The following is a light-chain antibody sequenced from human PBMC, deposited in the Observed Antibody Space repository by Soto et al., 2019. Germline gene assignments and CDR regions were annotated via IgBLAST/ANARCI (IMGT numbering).Light chain of an antibody. CDR3: QQYNNGPPLT. V-gene: IGKV3-15*01. CDR2: DTS. J-gene: IGKJ4*01. Sequence: VMMQSPTTLAVAPGERAALSCRASQSVSIKLAWYQQKPGQAPRLLIYDTSTRATGIPARFSGSGSRTEFTLTISSLQSEDFAVYYRQQYNNGPPLTFGGGTKVDIK. CDR1: QSVSIK.